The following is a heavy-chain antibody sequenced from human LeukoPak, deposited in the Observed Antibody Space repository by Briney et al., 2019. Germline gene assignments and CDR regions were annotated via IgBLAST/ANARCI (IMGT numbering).Heavy chain of an antibody. D-gene: IGHD1-1*01. V-gene: IGHV3-30*02. Sequence: DSVKGRFTISRDNSKNTLNLQMTRLRAEDTAVYYCAKGGYNFDYWGQGTLVTVSS. J-gene: IGHJ4*02. CDR3: AKGGYNFDY.